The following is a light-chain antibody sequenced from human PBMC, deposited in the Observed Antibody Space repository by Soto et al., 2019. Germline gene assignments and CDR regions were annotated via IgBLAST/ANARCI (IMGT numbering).Light chain of an antibody. J-gene: IGLJ1*01. CDR2: KVN. V-gene: IGLV2-14*01. Sequence: SALTRPASVSGSPGQSIPISFTGTSSDVCGSKYVSCYQQYPCQVPKLLIRKVNSRPAGVSSRVSGSKSGNTASLNISGLLAEDEADYFCTSSTSDTLYVFGSGTKISV. CDR3: TSSTSDTLYV. CDR1: SSDVCGSKY.